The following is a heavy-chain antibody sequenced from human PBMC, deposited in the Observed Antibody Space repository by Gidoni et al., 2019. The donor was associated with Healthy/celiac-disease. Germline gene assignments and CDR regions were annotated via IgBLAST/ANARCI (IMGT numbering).Heavy chain of an antibody. CDR1: GFTFSSYA. D-gene: IGHD1-20*01. Sequence: EVQLLESGGGLVQPGGSLRLSCAASGFTFSSYAMSWVRQAPGKGLEWVSAISGSGGSTYYADSVKGRFTISRDNSKNTLYLQMNSLRAEDTAVYYCAKEVRYNWKPGDAFDIWGQGTMVTVSS. CDR3: AKEVRYNWKPGDAFDI. CDR2: ISGSGGST. V-gene: IGHV3-23*01. J-gene: IGHJ3*02.